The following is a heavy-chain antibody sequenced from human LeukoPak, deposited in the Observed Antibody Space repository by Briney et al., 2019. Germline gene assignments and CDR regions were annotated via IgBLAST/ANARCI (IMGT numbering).Heavy chain of an antibody. D-gene: IGHD3-22*01. CDR2: IIPIFGTA. CDR3: AREGEYYYDSSGHHFDY. J-gene: IGHJ4*02. CDR1: GGTFSSYA. Sequence: SVKVSCKASGGTFSSYAISWVRQAPGQGLEWMGGIIPIFGTANYAQKFQGRVTITADESTSTAYMELRSLRSDDTAVYYRAREGEYYYDSSGHHFDYWGQGTLVTVSS. V-gene: IGHV1-69*13.